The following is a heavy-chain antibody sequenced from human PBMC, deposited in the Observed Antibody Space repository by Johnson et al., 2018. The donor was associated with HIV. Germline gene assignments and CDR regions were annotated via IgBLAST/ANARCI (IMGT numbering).Heavy chain of an antibody. CDR1: GFTFSRYW. D-gene: IGHD3-22*01. CDR3: AAGDSSGYYRQTDAFDI. Sequence: VQVVESGGGLVQPGGSLRLSCAASGFTFSRYWMHWVRQAPGKGLVWVSRINSDGSSTSYADSVKGRFPISRDNSKNTLYLQMNSLRAEDTAVYYCAAGDSSGYYRQTDAFDIWGQGTMVTVSS. J-gene: IGHJ3*02. CDR2: INSDGSST. V-gene: IGHV3-74*02.